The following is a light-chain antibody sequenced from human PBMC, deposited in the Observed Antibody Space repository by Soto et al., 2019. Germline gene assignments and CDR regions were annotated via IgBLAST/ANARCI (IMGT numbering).Light chain of an antibody. J-gene: IGKJ4*01. Sequence: DIQMTQSPSPLSASVGDRVTITCRASQSISSWLAWYQQKPGKAPKLLIYDASSLESGVPSRFSGSGSDTEFTLTINNLQPDDFATYHCQQYNRYSLTFGGGTKVEIK. CDR2: DAS. V-gene: IGKV1-5*01. CDR1: QSISSW. CDR3: QQYNRYSLT.